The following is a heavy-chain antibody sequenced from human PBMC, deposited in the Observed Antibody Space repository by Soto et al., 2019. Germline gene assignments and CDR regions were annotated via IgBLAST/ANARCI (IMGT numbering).Heavy chain of an antibody. J-gene: IGHJ4*02. CDR1: GGSISSGGYY. CDR3: ASRPKDYFDY. CDR2: IYYSGST. V-gene: IGHV4-31*03. Sequence: SETLSLTCTVSGGSISSGGYYWSWIRQHPGKGLEWIGYIYYSGSTYYNPSLKSRVTISVDTSKNQFSLKLSSVTAADTAVYYCASRPKDYFDYWGQGTLVTVSS.